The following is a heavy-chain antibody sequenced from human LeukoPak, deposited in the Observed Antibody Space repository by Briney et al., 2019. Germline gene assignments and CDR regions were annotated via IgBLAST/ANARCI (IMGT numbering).Heavy chain of an antibody. CDR3: ATDGAGFDT. Sequence: GGSLRLSCAASGFTFNDYYMSWIRQAPGKGLECLSYINIGGTNTHYADSVKGRFTIPRDNAKKSLYLEMNNLRAEDTAVYYCATDGAGFDTWGQGVLVTVSS. CDR2: INIGGTNT. J-gene: IGHJ5*02. CDR1: GFTFNDYY. V-gene: IGHV3-11*01.